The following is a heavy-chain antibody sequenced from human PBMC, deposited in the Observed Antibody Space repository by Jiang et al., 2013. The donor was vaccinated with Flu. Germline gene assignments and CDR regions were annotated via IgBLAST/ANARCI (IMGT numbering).Heavy chain of an antibody. J-gene: IGHJ4*02. Sequence: SVKVSCKASGYAISRYYMHWMRQAPGQGLEWMGVIDPDGGGTTYAQKLAGRVTITRDTSANTVSMELSGLRSDDTAVYYCATFTTKLTGDYWGQGTLVTVSS. CDR2: IDPDGGGT. CDR1: GYAISRYY. V-gene: IGHV1-46*04. D-gene: IGHD1-1*01. CDR3: ATFTTKLTGDY.